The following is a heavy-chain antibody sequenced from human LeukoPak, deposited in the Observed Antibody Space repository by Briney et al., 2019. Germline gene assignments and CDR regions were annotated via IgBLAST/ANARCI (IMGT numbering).Heavy chain of an antibody. D-gene: IGHD3-22*01. V-gene: IGHV3-48*04. J-gene: IGHJ4*02. Sequence: PGGSLRLSCAASGFTFSSYSMNWVRQAPGKGLEWVSYISSSSSTIYYADSVKGRFTISRDNAKNSLYLQMNSLRAEDTAVYYCARGYHDSSGYYDNYYFDYWGQGTLVTVSS. CDR2: ISSSSSTI. CDR1: GFTFSSYS. CDR3: ARGYHDSSGYYDNYYFDY.